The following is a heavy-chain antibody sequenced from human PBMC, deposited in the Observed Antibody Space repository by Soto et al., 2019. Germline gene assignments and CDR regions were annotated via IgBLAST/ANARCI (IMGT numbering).Heavy chain of an antibody. J-gene: IGHJ4*02. Sequence: GSLRLSCAASGFTFSDHYMTWIRQAPGKGLEWISYIDGSGNIINYADSVKGRFTISRDNAKNSLYLQMNSLRDEDTAVYYCTRDPRLADFLGQGTLVPVSS. CDR2: IDGSGNII. CDR1: GFTFSDHY. V-gene: IGHV3-11*01. CDR3: TRDPRLADF.